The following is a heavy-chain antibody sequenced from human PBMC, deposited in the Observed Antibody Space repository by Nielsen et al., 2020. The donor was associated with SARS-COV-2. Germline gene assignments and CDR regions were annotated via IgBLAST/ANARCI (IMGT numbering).Heavy chain of an antibody. J-gene: IGHJ4*02. CDR1: GFIFNSHA. CDR2: ISKSSSTI. CDR3: TRGRFSVISNFFDS. Sequence: GESLKISCSASGFIFNSHAMSWVRQAPGKGLEWVAYISKSSSTIYYAASVRGRFTISRDNAKNSLYLHMSSLRAEDTAVYYCTRGRFSVISNFFDSWGQGSLVTVSS. V-gene: IGHV3-48*03. D-gene: IGHD2-15*01.